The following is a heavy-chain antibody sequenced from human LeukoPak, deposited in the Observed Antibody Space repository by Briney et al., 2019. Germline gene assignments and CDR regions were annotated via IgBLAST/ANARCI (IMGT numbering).Heavy chain of an antibody. D-gene: IGHD4-23*01. CDR1: GFTFSSYA. CDR2: IWYDGSNK. J-gene: IGHJ4*02. Sequence: HPGGSLRLSCAASGFTFSSYAMHWVRQAPGKGLEWVAVIWYDGSNKYYADSVKGRFTISRDNSKNTLYLQMNSLRAEDTAVYYCARDQAYGGIEPRPWARPLDYWGQGTLVTVSS. CDR3: ARDQAYGGIEPRPWARPLDY. V-gene: IGHV3-33*08.